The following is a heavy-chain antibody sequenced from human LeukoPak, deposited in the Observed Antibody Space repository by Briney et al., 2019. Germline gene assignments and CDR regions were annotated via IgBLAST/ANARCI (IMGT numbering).Heavy chain of an antibody. Sequence: GGSLRLSCAASGFTFSSYAINWVRQAPGKGLEWVSGISWNSGSIGYADSVKGRFTISRDNAKTSLYLQMNSLRAEDTALYYCAKGRTGYDSSGQLDYWGQGTLVTVSS. CDR1: GFTFSSYA. J-gene: IGHJ4*02. CDR2: ISWNSGSI. CDR3: AKGRTGYDSSGQLDY. D-gene: IGHD3-22*01. V-gene: IGHV3-9*01.